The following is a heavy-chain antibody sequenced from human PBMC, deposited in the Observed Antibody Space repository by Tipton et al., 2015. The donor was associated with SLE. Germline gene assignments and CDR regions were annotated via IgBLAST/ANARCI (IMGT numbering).Heavy chain of an antibody. J-gene: IGHJ4*02. Sequence: SLRLSCAASEFTFSSYGMHWVRQAPGKGLEWVAFIRYDGSNKYYVESVKGRFTISRDNSKNTLYLQMNSLRAEDTAVYYCAKEFRPTAAAPFDYWGQGTLVTVSS. CDR2: IRYDGSNK. CDR3: AKEFRPTAAAPFDY. D-gene: IGHD6-13*01. V-gene: IGHV3-30*02. CDR1: EFTFSSYG.